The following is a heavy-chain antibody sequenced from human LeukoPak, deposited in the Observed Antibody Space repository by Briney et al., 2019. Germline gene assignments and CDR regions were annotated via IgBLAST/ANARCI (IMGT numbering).Heavy chain of an antibody. CDR1: GFTFSSYG. V-gene: IGHV3-30*02. CDR2: IRYDGSNK. Sequence: HPGGSLRLSCAASGFTFSSYGMHWVRQAPGKGLEWVAFIRYDGSNKYYADSVKGRFTISRDNSKNTLYLQMNSLRAEDTAVYYCATSPGGSSGYYYYYYYMDVWGKGTTVTISS. CDR3: ATSPGGSSGYYYYYYYMDV. D-gene: IGHD3-22*01. J-gene: IGHJ6*03.